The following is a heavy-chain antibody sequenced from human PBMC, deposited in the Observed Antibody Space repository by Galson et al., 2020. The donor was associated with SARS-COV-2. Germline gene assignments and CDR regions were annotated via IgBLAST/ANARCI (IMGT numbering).Heavy chain of an antibody. J-gene: IGHJ4*02. Sequence: ASVKVSCEASGYTFTGYYINWVRQAPGQGLEWMGWINPNSGDTNYAQRFQGRVTMTSDTSITTAYMDLSRLTADDTAVYYCARARGKDFWSGHYEDYFDYWGQGTLVTVSS. D-gene: IGHD3-3*01. CDR3: ARARGKDFWSGHYEDYFDY. V-gene: IGHV1-2*02. CDR2: INPNSGDT. CDR1: GYTFTGYY.